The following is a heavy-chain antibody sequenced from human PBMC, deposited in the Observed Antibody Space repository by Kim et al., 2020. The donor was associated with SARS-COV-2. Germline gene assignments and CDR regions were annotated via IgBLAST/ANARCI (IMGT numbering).Heavy chain of an antibody. Sequence: GESLKISCKGSGYSFTRYWIAWVRQMPGKGLDWMGIIYPDDSDLRYSPSFQGQVTISADKSISTAYLQWNSLKTSDSAIYYCATWTTPAFDIWGQGTMVTVSS. J-gene: IGHJ3*02. CDR2: IYPDDSDL. V-gene: IGHV5-51*01. D-gene: IGHD1-1*01. CDR1: GYSFTRYW. CDR3: ATWTTPAFDI.